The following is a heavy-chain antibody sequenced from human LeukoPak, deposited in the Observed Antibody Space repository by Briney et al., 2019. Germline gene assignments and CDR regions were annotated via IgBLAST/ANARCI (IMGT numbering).Heavy chain of an antibody. CDR3: ARGSMATPYNWFDP. V-gene: IGHV1-8*01. CDR2: MNPNSGNT. CDR1: GYTFTSYD. Sequence: ASVKVSCKASGYTFTSYDINWVRQAPGQGLEWMGWMNPNSGNTGYTQKFQGRVTMTRNTSISTAYMELSSLRSEDTAVYYCARGSMATPYNWFDPWGQGTLVIVPS. D-gene: IGHD2/OR15-2a*01. J-gene: IGHJ5*02.